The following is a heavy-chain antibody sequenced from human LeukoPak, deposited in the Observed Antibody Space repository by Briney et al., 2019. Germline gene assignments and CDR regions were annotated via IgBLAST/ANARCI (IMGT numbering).Heavy chain of an antibody. CDR2: IYYSGST. J-gene: IGHJ4*02. Sequence: PSETLSLTCTVSGGSISSYYWSWIRQPPGKGLEWIGYIYYSGSTNYNPSLKSRVTISVDTSKNQFSLKLSSVTAADTAVYYCARSTAVVNFDYWGQGTLVTVSS. CDR1: GGSISSYY. V-gene: IGHV4-59*01. CDR3: ARSTAVVNFDY. D-gene: IGHD5-18*01.